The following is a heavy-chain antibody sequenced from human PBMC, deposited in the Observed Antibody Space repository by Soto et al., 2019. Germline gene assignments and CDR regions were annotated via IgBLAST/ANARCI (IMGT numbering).Heavy chain of an antibody. CDR2: ISYDGSNK. D-gene: IGHD2-15*01. J-gene: IGHJ1*01. V-gene: IGHV3-30-3*01. CDR1: RFTFSSYA. CDR3: ARGYCSGGSCREYFQH. Sequence: QVQLVESGGGVVQPGRSLRLSCAASRFTFSSYAMHWVRQAPGKGLEWVAVISYDGSNKYYADSVKGRFTISRDNSKNTLYLQMNSLRAEDTAVYYCARGYCSGGSCREYFQHWGQGTLVTVSS.